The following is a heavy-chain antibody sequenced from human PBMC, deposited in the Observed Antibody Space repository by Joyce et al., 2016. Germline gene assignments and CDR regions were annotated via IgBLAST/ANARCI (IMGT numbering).Heavy chain of an antibody. CDR2: VSCYKGHT. CDR1: GYRFVSYG. D-gene: IGHD3-3*01. CDR3: ARQEYDFWTGADPLDI. V-gene: IGHV1-18*04. Sequence: QGHLVQSGGEVKRPGASVRVSGKASGYRFVSYGISWVRQAPGQGVEWMGWVSCYKGHTKYREQFKGRLALTTDASSSTAYMELRSLRSDDTAVYFCARQEYDFWTGADPLDIWGQGTVVTVSS. J-gene: IGHJ3*02.